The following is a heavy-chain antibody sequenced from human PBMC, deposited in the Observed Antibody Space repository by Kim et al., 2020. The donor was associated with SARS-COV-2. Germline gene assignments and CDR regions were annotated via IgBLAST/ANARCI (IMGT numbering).Heavy chain of an antibody. D-gene: IGHD2-15*01. Sequence: GGSLRLSCAASGFTFSSYAMSWVRQAPGKGLEWVSAISGSGGSTYYADSVKVRFTISRDNSKNTLYLQMNSLRAEDTAVYYCAKDRIVVVVAATLDFDYWGQGTLVTVSS. V-gene: IGHV3-23*01. CDR3: AKDRIVVVVAATLDFDY. CDR2: ISGSGGST. J-gene: IGHJ4*02. CDR1: GFTFSSYA.